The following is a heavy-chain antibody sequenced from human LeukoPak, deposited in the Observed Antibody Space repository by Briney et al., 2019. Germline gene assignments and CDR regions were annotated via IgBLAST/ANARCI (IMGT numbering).Heavy chain of an antibody. J-gene: IGHJ6*03. CDR2: IGTASDT. V-gene: IGHV3-13*01. CDR3: ARGPPRGKYYYMDV. Sequence: GGSLRLSCAASGFTFSSFDMHWVRHPTGQGLEWVSTIGTASDTYYPGSVEGRFTLSRDNAKNSLYLQMNSLTAGDTAVYYSARGPPRGKYYYMDVWGKGTTVTVPS. D-gene: IGHD1-1*01. CDR1: GFTFSSFD.